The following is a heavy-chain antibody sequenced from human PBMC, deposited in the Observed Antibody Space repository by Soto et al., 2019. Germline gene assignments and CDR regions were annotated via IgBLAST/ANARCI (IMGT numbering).Heavy chain of an antibody. D-gene: IGHD6-19*01. Sequence: GGSLSLSCAASGFTLSSYGMHWVRQAPGKGLEWVAVIWYDGSNKYYADSVKGRFTISRDNSKNTLYLQMNSLRAEDTAVYYCAREPEYSSDYYYYGMDVWGQGTTVTVSS. CDR1: GFTLSSYG. CDR2: IWYDGSNK. V-gene: IGHV3-33*01. CDR3: AREPEYSSDYYYYGMDV. J-gene: IGHJ6*02.